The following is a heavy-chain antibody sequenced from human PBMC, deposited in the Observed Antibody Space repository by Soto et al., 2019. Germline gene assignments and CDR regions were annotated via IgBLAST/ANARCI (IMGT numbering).Heavy chain of an antibody. CDR3: AIGGGDCNGGSRYLQPYPFGY. J-gene: IGHJ4*02. V-gene: IGHV3-11*01. CDR2: ISSSGSTI. Sequence: SLRLSCAASAFTLSHYYMSWIRQAPGKELEWVSYISSSGSTIYYADSVKGRFTISRDNAKNSLYLQMNSLRAEDTAVYYCAIGGGDCNGGSRYLQPYPFGYSGEGTLVTVS. D-gene: IGHD2-15*01. CDR1: AFTLSHYY.